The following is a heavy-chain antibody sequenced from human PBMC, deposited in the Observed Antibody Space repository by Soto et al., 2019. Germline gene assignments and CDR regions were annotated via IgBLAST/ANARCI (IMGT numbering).Heavy chain of an antibody. CDR2: IYSSGGT. CDR3: ARAYSGFDSDKFEP. D-gene: IGHD5-12*01. J-gene: IGHJ5*02. CDR1: GGSDSSGDYY. Sequence: SQTLALTCTVSGGSDSSGDYYWSWIREAPGKCLEWIGYIYSSGGTHYNPSLKGRITMSVDTSENHFSLKLSYVTGADTAFYSCARAYSGFDSDKFEPWGRVTLVTVS. V-gene: IGHV4-30-4*01.